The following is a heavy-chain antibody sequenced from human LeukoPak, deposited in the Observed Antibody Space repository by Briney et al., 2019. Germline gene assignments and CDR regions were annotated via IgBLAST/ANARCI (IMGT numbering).Heavy chain of an antibody. V-gene: IGHV4-61*02. CDR2: IYTSGST. D-gene: IGHD1-26*01. CDR3: ARDNQSKVGALDY. Sequence: ASETLSLTCTVSGGSISSGSYYWSWIRQPAGKGLEWIGRIYTSGSTNYNPSLKSRVTISVDTSKNQFSLKLSSVTAADTAVYYCARDNQSKVGALDYWGQGTLVTVSS. J-gene: IGHJ4*02. CDR1: GGSISSGSYY.